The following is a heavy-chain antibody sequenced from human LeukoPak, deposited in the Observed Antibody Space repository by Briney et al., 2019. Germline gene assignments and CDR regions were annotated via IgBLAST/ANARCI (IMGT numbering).Heavy chain of an antibody. J-gene: IGHJ4*02. V-gene: IGHV3-30*02. CDR2: IPYDGSTK. CDR1: GFTFSDYG. CDR3: ARDAGYDFWSGYYDY. D-gene: IGHD3-3*01. Sequence: PGGSLRLSCAASGFTFSDYGMHWVRQAPGKGLEWVAFIPYDGSTKYYSDSVKGRFTISRDNSKNTLYLQMNSLRAEDTAVYYCARDAGYDFWSGYYDYWGQGTLVTVSS.